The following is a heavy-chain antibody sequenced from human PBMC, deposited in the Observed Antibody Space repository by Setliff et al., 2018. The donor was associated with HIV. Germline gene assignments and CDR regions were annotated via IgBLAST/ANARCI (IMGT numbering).Heavy chain of an antibody. CDR1: GFTFKNAW. CDR3: WSGYTSGR. V-gene: IGHV3-15*01. J-gene: IGHJ1*01. D-gene: IGHD3-3*01. CDR2: IKSKTDGGTT. Sequence: GGSLRLSCAASGFTFKNAWMNWVRQAPGKGLEWIGRIKSKTDGGTTDYAAPVKGRFTISRDDSKSTLYLQLTTLRTEDTGFYFCWSGYTSGRWGQGTLVTVSS.